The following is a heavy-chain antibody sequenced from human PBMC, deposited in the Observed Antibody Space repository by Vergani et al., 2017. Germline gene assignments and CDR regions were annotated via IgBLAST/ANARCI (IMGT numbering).Heavy chain of an antibody. CDR1: GFTFSSYW. V-gene: IGHV3-7*03. CDR2: IKQDGSEK. CDR3: ARSYNWNYYYYYGMDV. J-gene: IGHJ6*02. D-gene: IGHD1-20*01. Sequence: EVQLVESGGGLVQPGRSLRLSCAASGFTFSSYWMSWVRQAPGKGLEWVANIKQDGSEKYYVDSVKGRFTISRDNAKNSLYLQMNSLRAEDTAVYYCARSYNWNYYYYYGMDVWGQGTTVTVSS.